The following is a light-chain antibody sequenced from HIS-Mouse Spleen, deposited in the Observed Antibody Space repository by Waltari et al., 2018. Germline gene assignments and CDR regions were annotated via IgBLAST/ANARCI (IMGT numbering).Light chain of an antibody. V-gene: IGLV2-23*01. CDR3: CSYAGSSTLV. CDR1: SSDVGRYNL. J-gene: IGLJ3*02. Sequence: QSALTQPASVSGSPGQSITISCTGTSSDVGRYNLCPWYQQPPGKAPKLMIYEGSKRPSGVSNRFSGSKSGNTASLTISGLQAEDEADYYCCSYAGSSTLVFGGGTKLTVL. CDR2: EGS.